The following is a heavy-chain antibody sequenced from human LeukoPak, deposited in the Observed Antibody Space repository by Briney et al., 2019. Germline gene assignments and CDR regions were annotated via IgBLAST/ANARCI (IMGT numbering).Heavy chain of an antibody. CDR2: INPNSGGT. D-gene: IGHD3-10*01. CDR3: ARGNYYGSGSYTAFDI. CDR1: GYTFTGYY. V-gene: IGHV1-2*02. J-gene: IGHJ3*02. Sequence: ASVKVSCKASGYTFTGYYMHWVRQAPGQGLEWMGWINPNSGGTNYAQKFQGRDTMTRDTSISTAYMELSRLRSDDTAVYYCARGNYYGSGSYTAFDIWGQGTMVTVSS.